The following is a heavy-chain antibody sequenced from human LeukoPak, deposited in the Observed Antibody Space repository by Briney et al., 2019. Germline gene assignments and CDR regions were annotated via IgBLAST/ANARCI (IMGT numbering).Heavy chain of an antibody. J-gene: IGHJ4*02. CDR3: ARGGDLAYFDY. D-gene: IGHD3-16*01. Sequence: PSETLSLTCAVSGGSISSGGYPWSWIRQPPGKGLEWIGYIYHSGSTYYNPSPKSRVTISVDRSKNQLSLKLSSVTAADTAVYYCARGGDLAYFDYWGQGTLVTVSS. V-gene: IGHV4-30-2*01. CDR2: IYHSGST. CDR1: GGSISSGGYP.